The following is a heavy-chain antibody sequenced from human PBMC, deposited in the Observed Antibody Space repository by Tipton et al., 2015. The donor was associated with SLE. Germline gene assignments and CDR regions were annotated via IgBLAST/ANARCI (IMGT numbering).Heavy chain of an antibody. V-gene: IGHV4-34*01. D-gene: IGHD2-15*01. CDR1: GGSFSGYY. CDR3: ARFSVCSGGRCYSVLVRDAFDI. Sequence: TLSLTCAVYGGSFSGYYWNWIRQPPGKGLEWIGEINHSGSTTYNPSLKSRVTISVDTSKNQFSLKLSSVTAADTAVYYCARFSVCSGGRCYSVLVRDAFDIWGQGIMVSVSS. CDR2: INHSGST. J-gene: IGHJ3*02.